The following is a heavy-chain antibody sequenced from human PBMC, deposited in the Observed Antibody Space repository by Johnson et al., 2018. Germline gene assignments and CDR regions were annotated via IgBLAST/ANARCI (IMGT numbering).Heavy chain of an antibody. D-gene: IGHD2-2*02. CDR1: GFTFTDYT. Sequence: VQLVQAGGNSVEPGGSLRLSCATSGFTFTDYTMYWVRQPLGNGLVWVSRINNDGRSTSYADSVKGRFTISSDNATNTVYLQMTSQRADDTAIYYCGRAAIWQLERGGIAYWGQGTLVTVSS. CDR3: GRAAIWQLERGGIAY. J-gene: IGHJ4*02. CDR2: INNDGRST. V-gene: IGHV3-74*02.